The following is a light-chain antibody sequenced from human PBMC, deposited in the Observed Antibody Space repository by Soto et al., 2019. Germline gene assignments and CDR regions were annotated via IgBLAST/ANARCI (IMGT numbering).Light chain of an antibody. Sequence: DIQMTQSPSSLSASVGDRVTITCRASQGIINYLAWYQQKPGKVPSLLISAASTLQSGVLSRFSGSGSGTDFTLTISSLQPEDVATYYCQKYNSAPYTFGQGTKLEIK. CDR1: QGIINY. J-gene: IGKJ2*01. V-gene: IGKV1-27*01. CDR3: QKYNSAPYT. CDR2: AAS.